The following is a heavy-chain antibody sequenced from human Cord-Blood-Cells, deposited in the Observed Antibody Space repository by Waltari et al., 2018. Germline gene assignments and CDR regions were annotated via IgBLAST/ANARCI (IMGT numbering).Heavy chain of an antibody. J-gene: IGHJ3*02. CDR1: GGSISSGGYS. V-gene: IGHV4-30-2*01. D-gene: IGHD3-16*01. Sequence: QLQLQESGSGLVKPSQTLSLTCAVSGGSISSGGYSWSWIRQPPGKGLEWIGYSYHSGSTYYNPSRKSRVTISVDRSKNQFSLKLSSVTAADTAVYYCARSGTPLKLGAFDIWGQGTMVTVSS. CDR2: SYHSGST. CDR3: ARSGTPLKLGAFDI.